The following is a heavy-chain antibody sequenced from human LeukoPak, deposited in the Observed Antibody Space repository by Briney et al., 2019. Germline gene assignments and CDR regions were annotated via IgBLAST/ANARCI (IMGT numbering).Heavy chain of an antibody. J-gene: IGHJ4*02. D-gene: IGHD6-19*01. CDR3: AKDVVGQQWPENY. V-gene: IGHV3-30*02. CDR2: IQYDGSIK. CDR1: GFTFSTYG. Sequence: GGSLRLSCVASGFTFSTYGMHWVRQAPGKGLEWMSFIQYDGSIKLYGDSVKGRFTISRDNYRNTLYLQMNSLRPDDTAVYYCAKDVVGQQWPENYWGQGTLVTVSS.